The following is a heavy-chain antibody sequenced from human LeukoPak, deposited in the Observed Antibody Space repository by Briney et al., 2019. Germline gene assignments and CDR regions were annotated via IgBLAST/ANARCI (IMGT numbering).Heavy chain of an antibody. CDR2: IYPGDSET. CDR1: GYTFTYYW. D-gene: IGHD4-17*01. Sequence: GESLKISGKGSGYTFTYYWIAWLRQMPGKGLEWMGIIYPGDSETRYSPSFQGQVTISADRSISTAYLQWSSLKAPDTAMYYCARRKGYGDYKSPEGDYWGQGTLVTVSS. CDR3: ARRKGYGDYKSPEGDY. J-gene: IGHJ4*02. V-gene: IGHV5-51*01.